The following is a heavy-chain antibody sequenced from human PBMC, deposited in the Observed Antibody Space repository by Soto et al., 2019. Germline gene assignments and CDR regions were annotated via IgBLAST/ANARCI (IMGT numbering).Heavy chain of an antibody. Sequence: SGPTLVNPTQTLTLTCTFSGFSLSTSGVGVGWIRQPPGKALEWLALIYWDDDKRYSPSLKSRLTITKDTSKNQVVLTMTNMDPVDTATYYCAHRLGGALGDYGSGSYYSNWFDPRGQGTLVTVSS. CDR3: AHRLGGALGDYGSGSYYSNWFDP. J-gene: IGHJ5*02. D-gene: IGHD3-10*01. V-gene: IGHV2-5*02. CDR2: IYWDDDK. CDR1: GFSLSTSGVG.